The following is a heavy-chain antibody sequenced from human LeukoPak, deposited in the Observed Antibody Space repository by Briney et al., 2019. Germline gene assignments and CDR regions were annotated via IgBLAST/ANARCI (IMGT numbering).Heavy chain of an antibody. V-gene: IGHV1-2*02. CDR3: ATDVGSSWTRQCDY. CDR1: GYTFTGYY. D-gene: IGHD6-13*01. J-gene: IGHJ4*02. CDR2: INPNSGGT. Sequence: VASVKVSCKASGYTFTGYYMHWVRQAPGQGLEWMGWINPNSGGTNYAQKFQGRVTMIRDTSISTAYMELSRLRSDDTAVYYCATDVGSSWTRQCDYWGQGTLVTVSS.